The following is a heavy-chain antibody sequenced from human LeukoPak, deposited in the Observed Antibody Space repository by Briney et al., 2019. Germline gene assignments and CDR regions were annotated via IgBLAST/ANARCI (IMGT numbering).Heavy chain of an antibody. CDR2: ISGSGGST. V-gene: IGHV3-23*01. Sequence: GGSLRLSCAASGFTFSSYAMSWVRQAPGKGLEWVSAISGSGGSTYYADSVKGRFTISRDNSKNTLCLQMNSLRAEDTAVYYCAKDPTPAYCGGDCYSDYWGQGTLVTVSS. CDR1: GFTFSSYA. CDR3: AKDPTPAYCGGDCYSDY. D-gene: IGHD2-21*01. J-gene: IGHJ4*02.